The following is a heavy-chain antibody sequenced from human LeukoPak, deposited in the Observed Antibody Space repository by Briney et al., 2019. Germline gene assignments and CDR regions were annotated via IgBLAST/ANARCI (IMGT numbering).Heavy chain of an antibody. J-gene: IGHJ4*01. CDR2: ISNSGSPI. V-gene: IGHV3-48*01. D-gene: IGHD4-11*01. CDR3: ARGLALGLTVTPKAFDY. CDR1: GFTFDSYS. Sequence: GGSLRLSCVVSGFTFDSYSMNWVRQAPGKGLEGISYISNSGSPIYYADSVKGRFTISRDKDKSSLYLQMNSLAADDTAVYYCARGLALGLTVTPKAFDYWGHGTLVTVSS.